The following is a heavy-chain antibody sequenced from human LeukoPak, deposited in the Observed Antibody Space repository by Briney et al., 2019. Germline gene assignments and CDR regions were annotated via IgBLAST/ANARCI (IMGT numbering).Heavy chain of an antibody. CDR1: GGSISSYY. CDR2: IYYSGST. V-gene: IGHV4-59*01. D-gene: IGHD6-13*01. CDR3: ARGRVGSWHFDY. J-gene: IGHJ4*02. Sequence: KPSETLSLTCTVSGGSISSYYWSWIRQPPGKGLEWIGYIYYSGSTNYNPSLKSRVTISVDTSKNQFSLKLSSVTAADTAVYYCARGRVGSWHFDYWGQGTLVTVSS.